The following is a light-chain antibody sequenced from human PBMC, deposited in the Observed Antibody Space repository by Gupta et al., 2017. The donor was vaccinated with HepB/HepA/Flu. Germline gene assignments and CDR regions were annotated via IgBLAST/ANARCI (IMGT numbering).Light chain of an antibody. V-gene: IGLV4-69*01. J-gene: IGLJ1*01. CDR2: SDGSH. Sequence: SDGSHTKGDGVPDRFSGSSSGTERYLTISSLQSEDEADYYCQTWGDIFFGTGTTVTVL. CDR3: QTWGDIF.